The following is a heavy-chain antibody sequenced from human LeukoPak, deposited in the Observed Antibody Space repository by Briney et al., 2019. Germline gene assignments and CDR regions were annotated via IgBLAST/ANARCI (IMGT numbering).Heavy chain of an antibody. J-gene: IGHJ4*02. V-gene: IGHV3-74*01. D-gene: IGHD2-2*01. CDR1: GFTLRSYW. Sequence: GGSLRRSCAASGFTLRSYWMHWFRQAPGERLVWVSRINSDGSIRSYADSVEGRFTISRDNAENTLYLQLNSPRVKDTAVYFCARVTASWHPYVDYWGQGTLVTVSS. CDR3: ARVTASWHPYVDY. CDR2: INSDGSIR.